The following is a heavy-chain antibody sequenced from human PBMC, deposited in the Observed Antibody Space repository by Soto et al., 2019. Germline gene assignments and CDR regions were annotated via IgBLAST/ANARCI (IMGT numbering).Heavy chain of an antibody. Sequence: PGGSLRLSCAGPGFIFKNYALNWVRQAPGKGLEWVASITRDGYNKYYADSVKGRFTISRDNSRDTLSLQMTALTIEDSSVYYCTKSSGGSSSVGMDYWGQGTRVTVSS. D-gene: IGHD6-6*01. CDR1: GFIFKNYA. J-gene: IGHJ4*02. V-gene: IGHV3-30*04. CDR3: TKSSGGSSSVGMDY. CDR2: ITRDGYNK.